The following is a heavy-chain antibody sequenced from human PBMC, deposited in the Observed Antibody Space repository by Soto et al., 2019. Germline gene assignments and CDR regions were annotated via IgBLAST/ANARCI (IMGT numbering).Heavy chain of an antibody. J-gene: IGHJ6*02. V-gene: IGHV1-69*01. CDR3: ARGPGSPFPQVYYYYGMDV. D-gene: IGHD6-6*01. CDR1: GGTFSSYA. CDR2: IIPIFGTA. Sequence: QVQLVQSGAEVKKPGSSVKVSCKASGGTFSSYAISWVRQAPGQGLEWMGGIIPIFGTANYAQKFQGRVTITADESTSIAYLGLSSLRSEDPAVYYWARGPGSPFPQVYYYYGMDVWGQGTTVTVSS.